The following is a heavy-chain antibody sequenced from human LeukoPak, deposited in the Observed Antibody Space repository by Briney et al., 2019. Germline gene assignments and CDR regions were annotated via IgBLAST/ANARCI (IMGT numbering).Heavy chain of an antibody. CDR2: IRYDGSNK. CDR3: AKGGGITIFGVALGYYYYMDV. D-gene: IGHD3-3*01. CDR1: GFTFSSYG. Sequence: GGSLRLSCAASGFTFSSYGMHWVRQAPGKGLGWVAFIRYDGSNKYYADSVKGRFTISRDNSKNTLYLQMNSLRAEDTAVYYCAKGGGITIFGVALGYYYYMDVWGKGTTVTVSS. J-gene: IGHJ6*03. V-gene: IGHV3-30*02.